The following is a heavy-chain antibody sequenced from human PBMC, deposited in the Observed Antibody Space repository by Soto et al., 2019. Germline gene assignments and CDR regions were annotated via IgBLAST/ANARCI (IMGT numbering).Heavy chain of an antibody. D-gene: IGHD3-3*01. Sequence: EVQLLQSGGGSVQPGGSLRLSCVTSGFSFSTYAMMWVRQAPGKGLEWVSTSSGRGGTTYYADSVRGRFTISRDNTKNTVFQQMTRRRADDTAVYYCAKASQAPGGCYREGFFDYWGQGAPVTVSS. CDR3: AKASQAPGGCYREGFFDY. CDR2: SSGRGGTT. J-gene: IGHJ4*02. CDR1: GFSFSTYA. V-gene: IGHV3-23*01.